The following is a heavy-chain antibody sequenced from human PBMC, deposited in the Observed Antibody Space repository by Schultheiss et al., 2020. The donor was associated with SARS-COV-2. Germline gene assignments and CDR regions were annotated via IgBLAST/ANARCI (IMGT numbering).Heavy chain of an antibody. CDR2: INYSGYT. V-gene: IGHV4-61*01. CDR3: ARQEDYYYYMDV. J-gene: IGHJ6*03. CDR1: GGSVSSGSYY. Sequence: SQTLSLTCTVSGGSVSSGSYYWNWLRQPPGKGLEWIAYINYSGYTNYNPSLKSRVTVSMDTSKNQFSLKLSSVTAADTAVYYCARQEDYYYYMDVWGKGTTVTVSS.